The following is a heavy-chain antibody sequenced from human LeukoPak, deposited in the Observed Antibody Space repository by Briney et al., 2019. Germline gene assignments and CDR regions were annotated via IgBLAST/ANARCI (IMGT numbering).Heavy chain of an antibody. CDR1: GFTFSNAW. V-gene: IGHV3-15*01. CDR2: IKSKTDGGTL. CDR3: TTGYHFDTSGYYYSDY. Sequence: GGSLRLSCAASGFTFSNAWMSWVRQAPGKGLEWVGRIKSKTDGGTLDYAAPVKGRFTFSRDDSKNTLYLQMNSLKTEDTAVYFCTTGYHFDTSGYYYSDYWGQGTLVTVSS. J-gene: IGHJ4*02. D-gene: IGHD3-22*01.